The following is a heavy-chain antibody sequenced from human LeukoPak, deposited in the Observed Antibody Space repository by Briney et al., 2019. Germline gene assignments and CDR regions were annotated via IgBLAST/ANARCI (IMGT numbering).Heavy chain of an antibody. V-gene: IGHV3-21*01. D-gene: IGHD3-9*01. CDR1: GFTFSSYS. J-gene: IGHJ4*02. Sequence: GGSLRLSCAASGFTFSSYSMNWVRQAPGKGLEWVSSISSSSSYIYYADSVKGRFTISRDNAKNSLYLQMNSLRAEDTAVYYCARDLQYYDILTGYSGRDYWGQGTLVTVSS. CDR2: ISSSSSYI. CDR3: ARDLQYYDILTGYSGRDY.